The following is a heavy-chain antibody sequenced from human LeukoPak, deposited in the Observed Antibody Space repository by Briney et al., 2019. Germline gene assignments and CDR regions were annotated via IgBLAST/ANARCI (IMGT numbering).Heavy chain of an antibody. CDR2: IYTSGST. D-gene: IGHD2-2*01. V-gene: IGHV4-4*07. Sequence: PSETLSLTCTVSGGSISNSYWSWIRQPAGKGLEWIGRIYTSGSTNYNPSLKSRVTMSVDTSKNQFSLKLSSVTAADTAVYYCAKLGQVPAANYYYYYMDVWGKGTTVTVSS. CDR3: AKLGQVPAANYYYYYMDV. J-gene: IGHJ6*03. CDR1: GGSISNSY.